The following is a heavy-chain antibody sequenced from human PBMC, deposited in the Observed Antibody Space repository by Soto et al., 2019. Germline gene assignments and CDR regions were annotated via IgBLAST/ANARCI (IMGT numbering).Heavy chain of an antibody. V-gene: IGHV4-4*02. J-gene: IGHJ4*02. CDR1: GGSITSGNW. CDR3: AAHSGSTYGPLDY. CDR2: IYHSGST. D-gene: IGHD3-10*01. Sequence: SETLSLTYVISGGSITSGNWWTWVRQPPGKGLEWIGEIYHSGSTNYNPSLKSRVTISVDKWKNQFSLQLRSMTAADTAVYYCAAHSGSTYGPLDYWGQG.